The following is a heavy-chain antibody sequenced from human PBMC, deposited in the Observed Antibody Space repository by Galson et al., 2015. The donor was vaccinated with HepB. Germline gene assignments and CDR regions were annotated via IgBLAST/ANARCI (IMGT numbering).Heavy chain of an antibody. Sequence: SLRLSCAASGFTFSSYGMHWVRQAPGKGLEWVAVISYDGSNKYYADSVKGRFTISRDNSKNTLYLQMNSLRAEDTAVYYCAKEGGSFPRFGLLSDYWGQGTLVTVSS. CDR2: ISYDGSNK. V-gene: IGHV3-30*18. J-gene: IGHJ4*02. D-gene: IGHD2-15*01. CDR3: AKEGGSFPRFGLLSDY. CDR1: GFTFSSYG.